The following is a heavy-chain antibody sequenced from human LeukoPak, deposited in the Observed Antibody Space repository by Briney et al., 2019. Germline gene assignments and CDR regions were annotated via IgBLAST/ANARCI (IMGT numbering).Heavy chain of an antibody. CDR2: ISSSSSYI. CDR3: ARDKARYSSGWSED. Sequence: GGSLRLSCAASGFTFSSYSMNRVRQAPGKGLEWVSSISSSSSYIYYADSVKGRFTISRDNAKNSLYLQMNSLRAEDTAVYYCARDKARYSSGWSEDWGQGTLVTVSS. CDR1: GFTFSSYS. V-gene: IGHV3-21*01. D-gene: IGHD6-19*01. J-gene: IGHJ4*02.